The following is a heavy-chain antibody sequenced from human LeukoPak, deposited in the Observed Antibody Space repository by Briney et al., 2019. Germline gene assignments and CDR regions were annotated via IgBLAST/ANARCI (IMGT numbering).Heavy chain of an antibody. D-gene: IGHD1-26*01. V-gene: IGHV3-30*02. J-gene: IGHJ4*02. CDR3: ARTRLGTSTSFHFDL. CDR2: IRYDGRSE. Sequence: GGSLRLSCAASEFIFSNYDMHWVRQAPGKGLEWVTLIRYDGRSEYYSAYMQGRFTVSRDNSKNNLYLNMNNLRPEDTAVYYCARTRLGTSTSFHFDLWGQGTPVTVSS. CDR1: EFIFSNYD.